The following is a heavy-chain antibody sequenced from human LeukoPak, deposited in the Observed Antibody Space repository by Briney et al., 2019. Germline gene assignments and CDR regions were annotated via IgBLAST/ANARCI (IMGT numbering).Heavy chain of an antibody. CDR2: IYYSGST. CDR1: GGSISSSSYY. Sequence: SETLSLTCTVSGGSISSSSYYWGWIRQPPGKGLEWIGSIYYSGSTYYNPSLKSRVAISVDTSKNPFSLNLSSVTAADTAVYYCARGGGIVGATRPYYYYYMDVWGKGTTVTISS. CDR3: ARGGGIVGATRPYYYYYMDV. D-gene: IGHD1-26*01. J-gene: IGHJ6*03. V-gene: IGHV4-39*01.